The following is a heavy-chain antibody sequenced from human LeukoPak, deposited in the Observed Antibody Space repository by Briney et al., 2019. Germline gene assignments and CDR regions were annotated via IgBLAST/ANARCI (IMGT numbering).Heavy chain of an antibody. D-gene: IGHD3-9*01. V-gene: IGHV4-39*01. CDR2: IYYSGST. CDR1: GGSISSSSYY. Sequence: SETLSLTCTVSGGSISSSSYYWGWIRQPPGKGLEWIGSIYYSGSTYYNPSLKSRVTISVDTSKNQFSLKLSSVTAADTAVYYCARGGLLRYFDWAIVHWGQGTLVTVSS. J-gene: IGHJ5*02. CDR3: ARGGLLRYFDWAIVH.